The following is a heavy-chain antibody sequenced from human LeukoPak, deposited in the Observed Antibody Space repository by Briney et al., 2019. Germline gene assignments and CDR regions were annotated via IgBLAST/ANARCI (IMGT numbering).Heavy chain of an antibody. V-gene: IGHV3-23*01. CDR3: ARDSYTGFDY. CDR1: GFTFSSYA. Sequence: GGSLRLSCAASGFTFSSYAMSWVRQAPGKGLEWVSVISGSGGNTYYADSVKGRFTISRDNAKNTLYLQMNSLRAEDTAVYSCARDSYTGFDYWGQGTLVTVS. J-gene: IGHJ4*02. D-gene: IGHD1-14*01. CDR2: ISGSGGNT.